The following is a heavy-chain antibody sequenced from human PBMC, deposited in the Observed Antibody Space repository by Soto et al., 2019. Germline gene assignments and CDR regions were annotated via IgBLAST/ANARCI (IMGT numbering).Heavy chain of an antibody. CDR1: GGTFSSYA. Sequence: ASVKVSCKASGGTFSSYAISWVRQAPGQGLEWMGGIIPIFGTANYAQKFQGRVTITADESTSTAYMELSSLRSEDTAVYYCARDLLRVTTYNDAFDIWGQGTMVTVSS. V-gene: IGHV1-69*01. CDR2: IIPIFGTA. D-gene: IGHD4-17*01. CDR3: ARDLLRVTTYNDAFDI. J-gene: IGHJ3*02.